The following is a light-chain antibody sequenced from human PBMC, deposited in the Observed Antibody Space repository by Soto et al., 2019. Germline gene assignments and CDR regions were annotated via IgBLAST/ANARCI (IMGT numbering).Light chain of an antibody. CDR2: GAS. Sequence: DIVMTQSPATLSVSPGERATLSCRASQSVSSNLAWYQQKPGQAPRLLIYGASTRATDIPARFSGGGSGTEFTLTISSLQSEDFAVYYCEQYNSRPITFGQGTRLEIK. V-gene: IGKV3-15*01. J-gene: IGKJ5*01. CDR1: QSVSSN. CDR3: EQYNSRPIT.